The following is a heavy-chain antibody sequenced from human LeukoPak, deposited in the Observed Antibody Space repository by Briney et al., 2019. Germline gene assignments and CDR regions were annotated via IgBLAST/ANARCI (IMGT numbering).Heavy chain of an antibody. CDR3: ARQQLPDGTYYFDY. D-gene: IGHD6-13*01. CDR1: GGXIRSYY. CDR2: IYYSGSA. Sequence: SETLSLTCTVSGGXIRSYYWSWIRQPPGKGLEWIGYIYYSGSANYNPSLKSRVTISVDTSKNQFSLKLTSVTAADTALYYCARQQLPDGTYYFDYWGQGTLVTVSS. V-gene: IGHV4-59*01. J-gene: IGHJ4*02.